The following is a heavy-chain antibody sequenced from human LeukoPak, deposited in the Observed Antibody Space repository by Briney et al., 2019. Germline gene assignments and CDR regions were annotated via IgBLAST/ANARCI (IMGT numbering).Heavy chain of an antibody. Sequence: GGSLRLSCAASGFTFRRYSMNWIRQAPGKGLEWISYINEGSNNIFYADSVKGRFTISRDNAKNSLHLQMNSLRVDDTAVYYCARVRCSGGRASGCYYYYGMDVWGQGTTVTVSS. CDR2: INEGSNNI. J-gene: IGHJ6*02. D-gene: IGHD2-15*01. V-gene: IGHV3-48*01. CDR3: ARVRCSGGRASGCYYYYGMDV. CDR1: GFTFRRYS.